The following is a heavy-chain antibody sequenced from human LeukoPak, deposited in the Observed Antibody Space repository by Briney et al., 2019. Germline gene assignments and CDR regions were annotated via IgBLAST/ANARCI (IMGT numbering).Heavy chain of an antibody. CDR3: ASGGVVITDHSYYYYGMDV. Sequence: ASVKVSCKASGYTFTSYGISWVRQAPGQGLEWMGWISAYNGNTNYAQKLQGRVTITADKSTSTAYMELSSLRSEDTAVYYCASGGVVITDHSYYYYGMDVWGQGTTVTVSS. CDR2: ISAYNGNT. D-gene: IGHD3-22*01. J-gene: IGHJ6*02. V-gene: IGHV1-18*04. CDR1: GYTFTSYG.